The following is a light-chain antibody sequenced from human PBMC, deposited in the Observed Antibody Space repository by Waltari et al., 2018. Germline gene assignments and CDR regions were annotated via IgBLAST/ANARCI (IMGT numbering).Light chain of an antibody. V-gene: IGKV3-15*01. Sequence: EVVMTQSPATLSLSPGERATLFCRTSQSVHYKLAWYQHKPGQAPRLLIYDISTRIPGIPARFSGGGSGTLFTLTISSLQSEDFAVYYCQQYDSWPQTFGGGTKVEIK. J-gene: IGKJ4*01. CDR2: DIS. CDR3: QQYDSWPQT. CDR1: QSVHYK.